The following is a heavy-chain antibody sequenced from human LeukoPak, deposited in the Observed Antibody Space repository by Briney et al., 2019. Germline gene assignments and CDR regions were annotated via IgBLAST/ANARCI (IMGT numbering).Heavy chain of an antibody. CDR3: ARHVGIVATNFDS. J-gene: IGHJ4*02. CDR1: GGSISGYY. D-gene: IGHD5-12*01. Sequence: SETLSLTCTVSGGSISGYYWSWIRQPPGKGLEWIGYIYTSGSTNYSPSLKSRVTISVDTSKNQFSLKLSSVTAADTAVYYCARHVGIVATNFDSWGQGTLVTVSS. V-gene: IGHV4-4*09. CDR2: IYTSGST.